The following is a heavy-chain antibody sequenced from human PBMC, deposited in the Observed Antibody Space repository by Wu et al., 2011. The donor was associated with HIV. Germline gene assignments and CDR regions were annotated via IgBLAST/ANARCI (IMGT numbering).Heavy chain of an antibody. CDR2: MNPNNGNT. Sequence: QVQLVQSGAEVKKPGASVKVSCKASGYTFSTSGVNWVRQATGQGLEWMGWMNPNNGNTGYGQKFQGRVTMTRNTSISTAYMELSSLRSEDTAVYYCARTGFPPPIRTLLXGLYYVGTXRSDEPVRGPPSSSRPTNGPPRSVPLPDL. CDR3: ARTGFPPPIRTLLXGLYYVGTXRSDEPVRGPPSSSRPTNGPPRSVPLPDL. V-gene: IGHV1-8*02. CDR1: GYTFSTSG. J-gene: IGHJ2*01. D-gene: IGHD4-23*01.